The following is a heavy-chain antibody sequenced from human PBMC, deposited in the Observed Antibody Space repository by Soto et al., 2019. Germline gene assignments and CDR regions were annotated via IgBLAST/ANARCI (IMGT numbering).Heavy chain of an antibody. V-gene: IGHV3-11*01. D-gene: IGHD2-2*01. J-gene: IGHJ3*02. CDR3: ASDIVVVPAAPWDAFDI. Sequence: QVQLVESGGGLVKPGGSLRLXCAAXXXTFSXYYMSWIRQAPGKGLEWVSYISSSGSTIYYADSVKGRFTISRDNAKNSLYLQMNSLRAEDTAVYYCASDIVVVPAAPWDAFDIWGQGTMVTVSS. CDR2: ISSSGSTI. CDR1: XXTFSXYY.